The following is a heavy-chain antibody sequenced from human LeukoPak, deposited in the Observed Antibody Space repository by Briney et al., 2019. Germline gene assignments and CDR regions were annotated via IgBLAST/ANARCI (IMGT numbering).Heavy chain of an antibody. Sequence: GGSLRLSCAASGFTFDDYGMSWVRQAPGKGLEWVSGINWNGGSTGYADSVKGRFTISRDNAKNSLYLQMNSLRAEDTALYYCARLGDGSGSYYLLNNWFDPWGQGTLVTVSS. CDR2: INWNGGST. CDR3: ARLGDGSGSYYLLNNWFDP. J-gene: IGHJ5*02. V-gene: IGHV3-20*04. CDR1: GFTFDDYG. D-gene: IGHD3-10*01.